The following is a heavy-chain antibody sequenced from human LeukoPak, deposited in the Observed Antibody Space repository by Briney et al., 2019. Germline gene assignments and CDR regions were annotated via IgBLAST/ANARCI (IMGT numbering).Heavy chain of an antibody. CDR1: GFTFDDYG. D-gene: IGHD4-17*01. J-gene: IGHJ6*03. CDR2: INWNGGST. CDR3: ARGFRAATTDTPTYYFYYYMDV. Sequence: GGSLRLXCAASGFTFDDYGMRWVRRAPGKGLEWVSSINWNGGSTGYADSLKGRFTISRDNAKTSLYLQMNSLRAEDTALYYCARGFRAATTDTPTYYFYYYMDVWGKGTTVTVSS. V-gene: IGHV3-20*04.